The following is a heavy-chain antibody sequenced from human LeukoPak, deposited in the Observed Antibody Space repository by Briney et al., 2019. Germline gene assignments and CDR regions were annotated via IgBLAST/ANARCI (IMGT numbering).Heavy chain of an antibody. CDR1: GYSISRGNH. CDR3: ARGPLIGPIDY. V-gene: IGHV4-38-2*02. D-gene: IGHD3-16*01. J-gene: IGHJ4*02. CDR2: IYHSGST. Sequence: SETLSLTCTVSGYSISRGNHWGWIRQPPGKGLEWIGSIYHSGSTYYNPSLKSRVTISVDTSKNQFSLKLTSATAADTAVYYCARGPLIGPIDYWGQGTLVTVSS.